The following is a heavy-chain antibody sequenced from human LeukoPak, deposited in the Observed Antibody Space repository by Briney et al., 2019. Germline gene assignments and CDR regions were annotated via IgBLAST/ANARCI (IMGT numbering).Heavy chain of an antibody. J-gene: IGHJ5*02. D-gene: IGHD3-3*01. CDR3: ARDYYDFWSGYSNWFGP. V-gene: IGHV4-38-2*02. Sequence: SETLSLTCTVSGDSISTYYWSWIRQPPGKGLEWIGSIYHSGSTYYNPSLKSRVTISVDTSKNQFSLKLSSVTAADTAVYYCARDYYDFWSGYSNWFGPWGQGTLVTVSS. CDR2: IYHSGST. CDR1: GDSISTYY.